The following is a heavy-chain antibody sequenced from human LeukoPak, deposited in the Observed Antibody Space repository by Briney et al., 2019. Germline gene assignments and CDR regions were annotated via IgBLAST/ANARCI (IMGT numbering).Heavy chain of an antibody. CDR2: IRYDGSNK. V-gene: IGHV3-30*02. Sequence: GGSLRLSCAASGFTFSSYGMHWVRQAPGKGLEWVAFIRYDGSNKYYADSVKGRFTISRDNSKNTLYLQMNSLRAEDTAVYYCAKDYGDYSALDYSDYWGQGTLITVSS. CDR1: GFTFSSYG. CDR3: AKDYGDYSALDYSDY. D-gene: IGHD4-17*01. J-gene: IGHJ4*02.